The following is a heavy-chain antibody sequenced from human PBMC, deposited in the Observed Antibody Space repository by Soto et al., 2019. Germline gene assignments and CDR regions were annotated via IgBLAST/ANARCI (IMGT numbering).Heavy chain of an antibody. CDR1: GFTFSSYA. CDR2: IGVSSDA. V-gene: IGHV3-23*01. Sequence: SLRLSCAGSGFTFSSYAMSWARQAPGKGLEWVSSIGVSSDAYYADSVKGRFTISRDNSRNTLYLQMNSLRAEDTALCYCAKNYFFASWGQGTLVTVSS. J-gene: IGHJ4*02. CDR3: AKNYFFAS.